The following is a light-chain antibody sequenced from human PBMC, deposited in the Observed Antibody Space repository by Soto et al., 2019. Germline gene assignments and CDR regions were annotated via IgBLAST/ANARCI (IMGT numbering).Light chain of an antibody. CDR2: KAS. CDR1: QGISSY. J-gene: IGKJ4*01. CDR3: QQYKSYVT. V-gene: IGKV1-8*01. Sequence: AIRITQSTSSLSASTGDRVTISCRASQGISSYLAWYQQKPGKAPKLLIYKASTLKSGVPSMFSGSGSGTEFTLTISSLQPDDFATYYCQQYKSYVTFGGGTKVDIK.